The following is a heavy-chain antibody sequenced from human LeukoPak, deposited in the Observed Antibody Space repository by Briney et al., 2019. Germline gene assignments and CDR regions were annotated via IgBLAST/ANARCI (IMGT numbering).Heavy chain of an antibody. J-gene: IGHJ4*02. D-gene: IGHD1-26*01. CDR2: ISGSGGDT. Sequence: PGGSLRLSCTASGFIFSGSRMAWIRQAPGKGPEWVSAISGSGGDTYYADSVKGRFTISRDNSKNTLYLQMNSLRAEDTAVYYCAKRGATTGDFDYWGQGTLVTVSS. CDR3: AKRGATTGDFDY. V-gene: IGHV3-23*01. CDR1: GFIFSGSR.